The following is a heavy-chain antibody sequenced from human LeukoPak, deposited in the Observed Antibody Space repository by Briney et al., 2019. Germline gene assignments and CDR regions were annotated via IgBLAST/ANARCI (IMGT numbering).Heavy chain of an antibody. CDR3: AKDHSSSWSLDY. Sequence: GRSLSLSCTASGFTFGDYAVSWVRQAPGKGLEWVSSISSSSGYIYYADSVKGRFTISRDNSKNTLYLQMNSLRAEDTAVYYCAKDHSSSWSLDYWGQGTLVTVSS. CDR2: ISSSSGYI. CDR1: GFTFGDYA. J-gene: IGHJ4*02. V-gene: IGHV3-21*01. D-gene: IGHD6-13*01.